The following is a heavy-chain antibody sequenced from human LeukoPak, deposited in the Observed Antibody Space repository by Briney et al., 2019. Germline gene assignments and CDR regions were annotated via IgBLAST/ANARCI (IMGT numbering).Heavy chain of an antibody. D-gene: IGHD6-19*01. CDR2: ISGSGGST. CDR1: GFTFSSYA. Sequence: GGSLRLSCAASGFTFSSYAMSWVRQAPGKGLECVSGISGSGGSTYYADSLKGRFTISRDNSKNTLYLQINSLRADDTAVFYCARGGLGSAFDNWGQGTLVTVSS. CDR3: ARGGLGSAFDN. V-gene: IGHV3-23*01. J-gene: IGHJ4*02.